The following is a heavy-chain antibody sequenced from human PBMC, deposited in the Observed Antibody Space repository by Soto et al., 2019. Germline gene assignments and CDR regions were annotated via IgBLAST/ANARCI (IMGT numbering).Heavy chain of an antibody. D-gene: IGHD3-9*01. CDR2: INAGNGNT. Sequence: GASVKVSCKASGYTFTSYAMHWVRQAPGQRLEWMGWINAGNGNTKYSQKFQGRVTITRDTSASTAYVELSSLRSEDTAVYYCARGALYDILTGPSDYWGQGTRVTVSS. CDR1: GYTFTSYA. J-gene: IGHJ4*02. V-gene: IGHV1-3*01. CDR3: ARGALYDILTGPSDY.